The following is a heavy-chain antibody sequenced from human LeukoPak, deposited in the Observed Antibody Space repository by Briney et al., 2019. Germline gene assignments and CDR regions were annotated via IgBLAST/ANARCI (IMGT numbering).Heavy chain of an antibody. J-gene: IGHJ4*02. CDR3: ARSQWLLGIDY. Sequence: SETLSLTCTVSGGSISSSSYYWGWIRQPPGKGLEWIGSIYYSGSTYYNPSLKSRVTISVDTSKNQFSLKLSSVTAADTAVYYCARSQWLLGIDYWGQGTLVTVSS. CDR2: IYYSGST. D-gene: IGHD3-22*01. V-gene: IGHV4-39*07. CDR1: GGSISSSSYY.